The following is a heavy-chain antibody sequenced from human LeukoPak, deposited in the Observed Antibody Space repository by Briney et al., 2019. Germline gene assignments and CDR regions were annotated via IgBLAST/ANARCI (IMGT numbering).Heavy chain of an antibody. V-gene: IGHV4-59*12. D-gene: IGHD1-1*01. CDR1: GGSISSYY. Sequence: PSETLSLTCTVSGGSISSYYWSWIRRPPGKGLEWIGYIYYSGSTNYNPSLKSRVTISVDTSKNQFSLKLSSVTAADTAVYYCARYVPVKTGTTRSSFDFWGQGTLVTVSS. CDR3: ARYVPVKTGTTRSSFDF. CDR2: IYYSGST. J-gene: IGHJ4*02.